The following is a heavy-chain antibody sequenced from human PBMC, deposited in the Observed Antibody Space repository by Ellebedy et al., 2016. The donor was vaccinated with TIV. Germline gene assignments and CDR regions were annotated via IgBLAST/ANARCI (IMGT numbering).Heavy chain of an antibody. Sequence: ASVKVSCKPSGYTFTNYVISWVRHAPAQGLEWMGLVNPTNGNTDYAQKLRGRVTMTTDTSTTTAYMELRSLRYDDTAVYFCARGERLLDYWGQGTLVTVSS. D-gene: IGHD2-21*02. J-gene: IGHJ4*02. CDR1: GYTFTNYV. V-gene: IGHV1-18*01. CDR3: ARGERLLDY. CDR2: VNPTNGNT.